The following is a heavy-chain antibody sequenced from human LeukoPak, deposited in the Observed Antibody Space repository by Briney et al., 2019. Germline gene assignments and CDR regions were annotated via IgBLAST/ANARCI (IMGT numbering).Heavy chain of an antibody. J-gene: IGHJ4*02. V-gene: IGHV4-39*07. CDR3: AREDAPFYYFDY. Sequence: PSETLSLTCTVSGGSISTSNYYWGWIRQPPGKGLEWIGNIFYSGSTYYNPSLKSRVTISVDTSKNQFSLKLSSVTAADTAVYYCAREDAPFYYFDYWGQGTLVTVSS. CDR1: GGSISTSNYY. CDR2: IFYSGST.